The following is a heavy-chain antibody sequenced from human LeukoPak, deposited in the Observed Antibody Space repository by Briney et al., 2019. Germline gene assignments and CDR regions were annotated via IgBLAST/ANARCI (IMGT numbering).Heavy chain of an antibody. CDR1: GFTFSNAW. CDR2: IKSKTDGGTT. J-gene: IGHJ4*02. V-gene: IGHV3-15*01. Sequence: PGGSLRLSCAASGFTFSNAWMSWVRQAPGKGLEWVGRIKSKTDGGTTDYAAPVKGRFTISRDDSKNTLYLQMNSLKTEDTAVYYCPPRVVVTMIVGFRDYWGQGTRVTVSS. CDR3: PPRVVVTMIVGFRDY. D-gene: IGHD3-22*01.